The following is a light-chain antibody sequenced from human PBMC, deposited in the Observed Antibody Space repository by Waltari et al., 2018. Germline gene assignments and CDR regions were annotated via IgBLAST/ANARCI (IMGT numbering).Light chain of an antibody. V-gene: IGLV1-51*02. CDR2: ETE. CDR1: PSNIGNNY. CDR3: GTWDNNLSALV. Sequence: QSVLTQPPSVSAAPGQKVTISCSGSPSNIGNNYFSWYQQLPGAAPKVFIYETEKRPSGIPDRFSGSKSGTSASLGITGLQTGDEAAYYCGTWDNNLSALVFGGGTKLTVL. J-gene: IGLJ2*01.